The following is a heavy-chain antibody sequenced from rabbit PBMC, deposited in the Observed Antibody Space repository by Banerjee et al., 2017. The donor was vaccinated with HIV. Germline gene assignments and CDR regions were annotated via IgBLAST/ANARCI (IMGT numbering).Heavy chain of an antibody. D-gene: IGHD6-1*01. Sequence: QEQLVESGGGLVQPEGSLTLTCTASGFSFSSGYYMCWVRQAPGKGLEWIGCIYAGRSGSTYYASWVKGRFSISRSTSLNTVTLQMTSLTGADTATYLCARSGNNGDGYALNLWGPGTLVTVS. V-gene: IGHV1S45*01. CDR2: IYAGRSGST. CDR1: GFSFSSGYY. J-gene: IGHJ4*01. CDR3: ARSGNNGDGYALNL.